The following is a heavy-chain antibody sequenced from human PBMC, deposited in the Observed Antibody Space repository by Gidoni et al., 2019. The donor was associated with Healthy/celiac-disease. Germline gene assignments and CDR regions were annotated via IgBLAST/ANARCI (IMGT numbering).Heavy chain of an antibody. Sequence: EVQLVESGGGVVRPGGSLRLSCAASGFTFDDYGMSWVRQAPGKGLEWVSGINWNGGSTGYQDSVKGRFTISRDNAKNSLYLQMNSLRAEDTALYYCAREAHPCSGGSCPLLFDYWGQGTLVTVSS. CDR3: AREAHPCSGGSCPLLFDY. J-gene: IGHJ4*02. CDR2: INWNGGST. V-gene: IGHV3-20*04. CDR1: GFTFDDYG. D-gene: IGHD2-15*01.